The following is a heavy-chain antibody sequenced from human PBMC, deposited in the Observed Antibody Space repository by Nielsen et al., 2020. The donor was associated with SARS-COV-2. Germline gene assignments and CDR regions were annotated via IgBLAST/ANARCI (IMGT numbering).Heavy chain of an antibody. V-gene: IGHV3-23*01. J-gene: IGHJ4*02. Sequence: GESLKISCAASGFTFSVYAMNWVRQASGKGLEWVSGIRDRGDTTYYTDSVKGRFTISRDNSQNTVYLQMNSLRAEDSAVYYCAKANYYDNSGYYHLGVDFDSWGQGTLVTVSS. D-gene: IGHD3-22*01. CDR1: GFTFSVYA. CDR3: AKANYYDNSGYYHLGVDFDS. CDR2: IRDRGDTT.